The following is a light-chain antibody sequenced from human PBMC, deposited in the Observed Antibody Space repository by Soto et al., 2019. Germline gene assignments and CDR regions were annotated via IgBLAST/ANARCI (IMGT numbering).Light chain of an antibody. Sequence: QYVLTQPPSASGTPGQRVTISCSGSSSNIGSNYVYWYQQLPGTAPKLLIYRNNQRPSGVPDRFSGSKSGTSASLAISGLRSEDEADYYCAAWDDSLSGSYVFGTGTKLTVL. J-gene: IGLJ1*01. CDR2: RNN. CDR1: SSNIGSNY. CDR3: AAWDDSLSGSYV. V-gene: IGLV1-47*01.